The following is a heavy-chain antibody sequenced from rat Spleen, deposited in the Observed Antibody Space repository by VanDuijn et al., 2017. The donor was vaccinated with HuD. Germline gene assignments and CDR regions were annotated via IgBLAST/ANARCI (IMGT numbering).Heavy chain of an antibody. CDR3: ARPSYGYPVAY. CDR1: GFTFSDYN. J-gene: IGHJ3*01. Sequence: EVQLVESGGGLVQPGRSLKLSCAASGFTFSDYNMAWVRQAPKKGLEWVAAITYDGSSTYYRDSMKGRFTISRDNAKSTLYLQMDSLRSEDTATYYCARPSYGYPVAYWGQGTLVTVSS. CDR2: ITYDGSST. D-gene: IGHD1-7*01. V-gene: IGHV5-7*01.